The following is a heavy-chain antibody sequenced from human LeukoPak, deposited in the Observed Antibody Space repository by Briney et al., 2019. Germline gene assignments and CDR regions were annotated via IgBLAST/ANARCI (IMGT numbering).Heavy chain of an antibody. Sequence: ASVKVSCKASGYTFTSYDINWVRQATGRGLEWMGWMNPNSGNTGYAQKFQGRVTMTRNTSISTAYMELSSLRSEDTAVYYCARGFTDWRGWFDPWGQGTLVTVSS. CDR1: GYTFTSYD. V-gene: IGHV1-8*01. J-gene: IGHJ5*02. CDR3: ARGFTDWRGWFDP. D-gene: IGHD3/OR15-3a*01. CDR2: MNPNSGNT.